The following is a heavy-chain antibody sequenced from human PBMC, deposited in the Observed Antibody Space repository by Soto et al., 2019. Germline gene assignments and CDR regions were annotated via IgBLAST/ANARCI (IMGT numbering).Heavy chain of an antibody. V-gene: IGHV3-74*01. Sequence: GGSLRLSCAATGFTFSTYWMHWVRQGPGKGLVWVSRISTDESSTTYADSVKGRFTISRDNAKNTLYLQMNSLRAEDTAVYYCARATGSNHPFDYWGQGSLVTVSS. CDR3: ARATGSNHPFDY. CDR1: GFTFSTYW. D-gene: IGHD2-2*01. J-gene: IGHJ4*02. CDR2: ISTDESST.